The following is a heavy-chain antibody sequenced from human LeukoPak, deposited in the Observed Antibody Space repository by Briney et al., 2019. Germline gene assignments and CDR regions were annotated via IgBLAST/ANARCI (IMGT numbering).Heavy chain of an antibody. CDR2: ISGSGGST. V-gene: IGHV3-23*01. Sequence: GESLRLSCAASGFTFSSYGMSWVRQAPGKGLEWVSAISGSGGSTYYADSVKGRFTISRDNSKNTLYLQMNSLRAEDTAVYYCAKDHIVVVTATPNFDYWGQGTLVTVSS. J-gene: IGHJ4*02. CDR3: AKDHIVVVTATPNFDY. CDR1: GFTFSSYG. D-gene: IGHD2-21*02.